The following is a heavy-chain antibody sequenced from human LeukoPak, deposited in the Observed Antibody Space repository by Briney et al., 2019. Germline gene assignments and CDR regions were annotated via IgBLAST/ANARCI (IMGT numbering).Heavy chain of an antibody. J-gene: IGHJ4*02. CDR1: GFSFSSHA. V-gene: IGHV3-30*19. CDR2: VLYDGSDQ. CDR3: ARDKIDY. Sequence: GGSLRLSCEASGFSFSSHAMHWVRQAPGKGLEWVAIVLYDGSDQYYAESVKGRFSISRDNSKSTLYLQMNSLRAEDTAVYYCARDKIDYWGQGTLVTVS.